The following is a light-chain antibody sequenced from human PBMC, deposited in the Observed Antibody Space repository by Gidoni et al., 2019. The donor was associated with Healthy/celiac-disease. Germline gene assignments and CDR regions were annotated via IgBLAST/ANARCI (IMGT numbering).Light chain of an antibody. J-gene: IGLJ2*01. Sequence: SYELTQPPSVSVSPGQTARIPCSGDALPKQYAYWYQQKPGQAPVLVIYKDSERPSGFPERFSGSSSGTTVTLTISGVQAEDEADYYCQSADSSGTHVVFGGGTKLTVL. CDR3: QSADSSGTHVV. CDR2: KDS. CDR1: ALPKQY. V-gene: IGLV3-25*03.